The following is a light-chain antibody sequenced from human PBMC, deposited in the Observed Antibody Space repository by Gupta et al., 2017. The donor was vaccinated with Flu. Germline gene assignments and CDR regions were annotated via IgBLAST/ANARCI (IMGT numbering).Light chain of an antibody. CDR2: AAS. CDR1: QSSSSY. CDR3: QQSYGTPLT. Sequence: DIHITPSPSSLSASVGDRVTITCRASQSSSSYLNWYQQKPGTAPKLLIYAASSVQSGVPSRCSGSGAGTDFTITSSRLQPEDFATYYCQQSYGTPLTFGQGTKLAIK. J-gene: IGKJ2*01. V-gene: IGKV1-39*01.